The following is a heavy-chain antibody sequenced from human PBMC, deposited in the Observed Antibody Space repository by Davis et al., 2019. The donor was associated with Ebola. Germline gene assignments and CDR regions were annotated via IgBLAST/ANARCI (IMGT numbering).Heavy chain of an antibody. CDR3: ARDCHYDSSATKAFDI. V-gene: IGHV4-4*07. CDR1: GGSISSYY. D-gene: IGHD3-22*01. CDR2: IYTSGST. Sequence: SETLSLTCTVSGGSISSYYWSWIRQPAGKGLEWIGRIYTSGSTNYNPSLKSRVTMSVDTSKNQFSLKLSSVTAADTAVYFCARDCHYDSSATKAFDIWGQGTMVTVSS. J-gene: IGHJ3*02.